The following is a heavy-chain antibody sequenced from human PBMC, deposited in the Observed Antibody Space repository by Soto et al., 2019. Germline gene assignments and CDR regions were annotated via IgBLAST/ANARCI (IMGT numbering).Heavy chain of an antibody. CDR3: AREGPGLAPIGSFDY. J-gene: IGHJ4*02. Sequence: QVQLVQSGAEVKRPGASVKVSCKASGYTFTNYYMHWVRQAPGQGLEWMGVIHYNGVTPTYAQKFQGSVTMARDKSTSTEYVEENSLKSEDMDGYFCAREGPGLAPIGSFDYWGQGTLVTVSS. V-gene: IGHV1-46*01. CDR2: IHYNGVTP. CDR1: GYTFTNYY.